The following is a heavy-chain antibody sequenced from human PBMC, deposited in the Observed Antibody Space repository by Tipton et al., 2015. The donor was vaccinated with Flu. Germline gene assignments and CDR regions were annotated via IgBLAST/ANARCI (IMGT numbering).Heavy chain of an antibody. CDR1: GFTFSTYW. Sequence: SLRLSCAASGFTFSTYWMGWVRQAPGKGLEWVANINQDGSEKHYVDSVKGRFTISRDNAKNSLFLQMNSLRAEDTAVYYCARDHPPSITVLGEITDYFGMAVWGQGTTVTVSS. V-gene: IGHV3-7*03. D-gene: IGHD3-3*01. J-gene: IGHJ6*02. CDR2: INQDGSEK. CDR3: ARDHPPSITVLGEITDYFGMAV.